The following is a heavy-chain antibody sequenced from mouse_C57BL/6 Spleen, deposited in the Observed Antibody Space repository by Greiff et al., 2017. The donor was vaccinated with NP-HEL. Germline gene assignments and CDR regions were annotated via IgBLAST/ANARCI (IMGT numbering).Heavy chain of an antibody. J-gene: IGHJ4*01. V-gene: IGHV1-42*01. CDR3: ARGGIPIYYGYDGYYYAMDY. CDR2: INPSTGGT. Sequence: EVQLQQSGPELVKPGASVKISCKASGYSFTGYYMNWVKQSPEKSLEWIGEINPSTGGTTYNQKFKAKATLTVDKSSSTAYMQLKSLTSEDSAVYYCARGGIPIYYGYDGYYYAMDYWGQGTSVTVSS. CDR1: GYSFTGYY. D-gene: IGHD2-2*01.